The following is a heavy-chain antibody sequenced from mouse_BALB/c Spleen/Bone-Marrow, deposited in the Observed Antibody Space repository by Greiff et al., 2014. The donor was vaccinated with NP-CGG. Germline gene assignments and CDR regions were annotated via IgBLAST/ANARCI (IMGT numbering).Heavy chain of an antibody. Sequence: VQVVESGAELVRPGASVKLSCKASGYTFTSYWINWVKQRPGQGLEWIGNIYPSDSYTNYNQKFKDKATLTVDKSSSTAYMQLSSPTSEDSAVYYCTRGYYGSSYDYWGQGTTLTVSS. CDR1: GYTFTSYW. CDR3: TRGYYGSSYDY. D-gene: IGHD1-1*01. CDR2: IYPSDSYT. V-gene: IGHV1-69*02. J-gene: IGHJ2*01.